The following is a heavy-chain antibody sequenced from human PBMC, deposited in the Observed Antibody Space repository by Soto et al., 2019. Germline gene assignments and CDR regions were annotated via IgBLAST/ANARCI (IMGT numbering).Heavy chain of an antibody. CDR3: ARGAMLRGPGYYYALDV. V-gene: IGHV4-31*03. CDR1: GDSISRGGFF. Sequence: QVQLQESGPGLVKPSQTLSLTCTVSGDSISRGGFFWSWIRQHPGEGLEWIVFISYSGSTYYNPSLKSRVNNSVDTSKNHFSLTLGSVTAPYTAVYYCARGAMLRGPGYYYALDVWGQGTTVTVSS. D-gene: IGHD3-10*01. J-gene: IGHJ6*02. CDR2: ISYSGST.